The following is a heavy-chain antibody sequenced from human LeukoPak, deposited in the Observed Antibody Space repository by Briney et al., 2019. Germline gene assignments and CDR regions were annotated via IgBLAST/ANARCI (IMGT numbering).Heavy chain of an antibody. CDR3: ARESELLWGTLGDY. D-gene: IGHD3-10*01. CDR1: GGSISSYY. J-gene: IGHJ4*02. Sequence: PSETLSLTRTVSGGSISSYYWSWIRQPAGKGLEWIRRIYTSGSTNYNPSLKSRVTISVDTSKNQFSRRLSSVTAADTAMYYCARESELLWGTLGDYWGQETLVTVSS. V-gene: IGHV4-4*07. CDR2: IYTSGST.